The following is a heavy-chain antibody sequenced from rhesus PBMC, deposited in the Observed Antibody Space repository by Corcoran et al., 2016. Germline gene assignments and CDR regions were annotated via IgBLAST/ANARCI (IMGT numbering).Heavy chain of an antibody. CDR2: INPTNGKP. CDR1: GYTFTSYY. V-gene: IGHV1-200*01. CDR3: ARGGLKDIVVVVSAHHFDY. J-gene: IGHJ4*01. Sequence: QVQLVQSGAEVKKPGTSVKLSCKASGYTFTSYYINWVRQAPGQVLEWREGINPTNGKPSYAQKFQGKVTRTRDTSTITAYRELNSLRSEDAAVYYCARGGLKDIVVVVSAHHFDYWGQGVLVTVSS. D-gene: IGHD2-8*01.